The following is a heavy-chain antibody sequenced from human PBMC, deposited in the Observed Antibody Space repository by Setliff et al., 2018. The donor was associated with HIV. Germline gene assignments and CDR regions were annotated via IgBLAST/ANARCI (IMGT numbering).Heavy chain of an antibody. CDR1: GGSFTTYY. CDR2: NNHGGST. D-gene: IGHD3-3*01. V-gene: IGHV4-34*01. Sequence: SETLSLTCAVYGGSFTTYYWSWIRQTPGKGLEWIGENNHGGSTNYNPSLKSRVTISVDRSKNQFFLKLTSVTAADTAVYYCARGPYRGSGYFVRYFDSWAQGMLVTVSS. CDR3: ARGPYRGSGYFVRYFDS. J-gene: IGHJ4*02.